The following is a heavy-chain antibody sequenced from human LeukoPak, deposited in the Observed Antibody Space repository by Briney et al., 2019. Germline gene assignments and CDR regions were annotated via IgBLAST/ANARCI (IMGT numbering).Heavy chain of an antibody. J-gene: IGHJ5*02. CDR2: IYYSGST. CDR1: GGSIGSYY. D-gene: IGHD3-22*01. Sequence: SETLSLTCTVSGGSIGSYYWSWIRQPPGKGLEWIGYIYYSGSTNYNPSLKSRVTVSVDTSKNQLSLKLSSVTAADTAVYYCARPYYYDSRIDPWGQGILVTASS. CDR3: ARPYYYDSRIDP. V-gene: IGHV4-59*08.